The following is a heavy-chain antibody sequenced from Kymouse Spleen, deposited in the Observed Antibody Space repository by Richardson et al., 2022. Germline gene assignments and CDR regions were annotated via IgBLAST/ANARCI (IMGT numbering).Heavy chain of an antibody. D-gene: IGHD3-10*01. CDR2: IYHSGST. Sequence: QVQLQESGPGLVKPSGTLSLTCAVSGGSISSSNWWSWVRQPPGKGLEWIGEIYHSGSTNYNPSLKSRVTISVDKSKNQFSLKLSSVTAADTAVYYCARRGGYYGSGSYLDYYYGMDVWGQGTTVTVSS. CDR3: ARRGGYYGSGSYLDYYYGMDV. J-gene: IGHJ6*02. V-gene: IGHV4-4*02. CDR1: GGSISSSNW.